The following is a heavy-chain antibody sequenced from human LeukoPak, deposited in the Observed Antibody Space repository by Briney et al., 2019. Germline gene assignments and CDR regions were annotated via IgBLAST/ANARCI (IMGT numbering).Heavy chain of an antibody. V-gene: IGHV3-30*18. CDR3: AKDTDYDTSGSGYFHYYYDMDV. D-gene: IGHD3-22*01. Sequence: GGSLRLSCAASGFTFSSYAMSWVRQAPGKGLEWVAVISYSGSNKAYVDSVKGRFSISRDNSKNTVYLQMNSLRSEDTAVYYCAKDTDYDTSGSGYFHYYYDMDVWGQGTTVTVSS. CDR1: GFTFSSYA. J-gene: IGHJ6*02. CDR2: ISYSGSNK.